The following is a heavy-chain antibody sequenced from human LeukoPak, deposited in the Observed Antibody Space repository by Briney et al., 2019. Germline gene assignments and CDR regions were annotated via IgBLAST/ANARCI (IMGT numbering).Heavy chain of an antibody. V-gene: IGHV3-74*01. Sequence: GGSLRLSCAASGFTFSSCWMHWVRQTPGEGLVWLSRISSDGGTTTYADSVKGRFTISRDNAKNTLYLQMNSLRAEDTAVYYCTRGGENDYSEYWGQGTLVTVSS. D-gene: IGHD3-16*01. CDR3: TRGGENDYSEY. CDR1: GFTFSSCW. J-gene: IGHJ4*02. CDR2: ISSDGGTT.